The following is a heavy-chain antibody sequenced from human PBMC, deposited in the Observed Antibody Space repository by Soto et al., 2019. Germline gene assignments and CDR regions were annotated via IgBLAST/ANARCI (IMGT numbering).Heavy chain of an antibody. V-gene: IGHV5-51*01. CDR3: AASIFYYGMDV. J-gene: IGHJ6*02. Sequence: PGESLKISCKGSGYTFTNYWIGWVRQMPGKGLEWMGIIYPGDSDTKYNPSFQGQVTISADKSVTTTYLQWSSLKASDTAIYYCAASIFYYGMDVWGQGTTVTVSS. CDR2: IYPGDSDT. CDR1: GYTFTNYW.